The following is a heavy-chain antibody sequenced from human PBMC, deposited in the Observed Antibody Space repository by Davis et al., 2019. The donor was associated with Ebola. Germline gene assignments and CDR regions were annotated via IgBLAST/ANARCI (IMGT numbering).Heavy chain of an antibody. CDR1: GYTFTHYG. CDR2: INPHNGNT. D-gene: IGHD1-1*01. Sequence: ASVKVSCTASGYTFTHYGITWVRQAPGQGLEWMGWINPHNGNTNYAQNVQGRVTMTTDTSTSTAYMEVGSLRSDDTAVYYCARAQFPTTSDHWGQGTLVTVSS. J-gene: IGHJ4*02. CDR3: ARAQFPTTSDH. V-gene: IGHV1-18*04.